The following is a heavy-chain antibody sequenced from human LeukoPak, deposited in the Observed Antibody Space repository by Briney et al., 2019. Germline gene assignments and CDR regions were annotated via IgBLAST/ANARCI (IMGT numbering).Heavy chain of an antibody. Sequence: GESLRLSCAASGFPFRGYWMHWVRQAPGKGLVWVSRINNDGSTTNYADSVKGRFTISRDNSKNTLYLQMNSLRAEDTAVYYCAKPNPELTIQFDYWGQGTLVTVSS. J-gene: IGHJ4*02. CDR2: INNDGSTT. V-gene: IGHV3-74*01. CDR3: AKPNPELTIQFDY. CDR1: GFPFRGYW. D-gene: IGHD5-18*01.